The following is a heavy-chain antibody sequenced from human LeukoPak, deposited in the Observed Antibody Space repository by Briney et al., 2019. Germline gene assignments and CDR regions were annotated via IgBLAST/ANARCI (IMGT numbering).Heavy chain of an antibody. D-gene: IGHD2-2*01. Sequence: ASVTVSCKASGGTFSSYAISWVRQAPGQGLEWMGGIIPIFGTANYAQKFQGRVTITADESTSTAYMELSSLRSEDTAVYYCARYCSSTSCYGDWFDPWGQGTLVTVSS. CDR3: ARYCSSTSCYGDWFDP. J-gene: IGHJ5*02. CDR1: GGTFSSYA. V-gene: IGHV1-69*13. CDR2: IIPIFGTA.